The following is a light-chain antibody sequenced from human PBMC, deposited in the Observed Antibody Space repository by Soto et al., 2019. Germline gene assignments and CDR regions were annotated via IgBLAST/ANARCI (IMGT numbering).Light chain of an antibody. Sequence: EIVLTQSPGTLSLSPGERATLSCRASQSIGGTFLAWYQHKPGQAPGVLIYGASRRATGIPDRFTGSGSGTDFTLTISRLEPEDFALYYCQQYSSGWTFGQGTKVEMK. J-gene: IGKJ1*01. CDR3: QQYSSGWT. CDR2: GAS. CDR1: QSIGGTF. V-gene: IGKV3-20*01.